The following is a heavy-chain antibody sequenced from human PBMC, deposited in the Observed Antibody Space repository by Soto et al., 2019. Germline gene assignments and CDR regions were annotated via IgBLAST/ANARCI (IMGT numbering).Heavy chain of an antibody. Sequence: PSETLSLTCTVSGGSISSSSYYWGWIRQPPGKGLEWVGSIYYSGSTYYNPSLKSRVTISVDTSKNQFSLKLSSVTAADTAVYYCARAYCSGGSCYSAGGFDPWGQGTLVTVSS. CDR2: IYYSGST. V-gene: IGHV4-39*07. J-gene: IGHJ5*02. CDR1: GGSISSSSYY. CDR3: ARAYCSGGSCYSAGGFDP. D-gene: IGHD2-15*01.